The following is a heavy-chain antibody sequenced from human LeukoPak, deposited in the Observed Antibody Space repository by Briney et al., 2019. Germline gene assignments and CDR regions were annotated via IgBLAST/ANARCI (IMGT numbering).Heavy chain of an antibody. V-gene: IGHV1-46*01. CDR2: INPSGGST. CDR3: ARGPSRTFWSYSMVY. Sequence: ASVKVSCKASGYTFTSYGISWVRQAPGQGLEWMGIINPSGGSTSYAQKFQGRVTMTRDTSTSTVYMELSSLRSEDTAVYYCARGPSRTFWSYSMVYWGQGTLVTVSS. D-gene: IGHD3-10*01. J-gene: IGHJ4*02. CDR1: GYTFTSYG.